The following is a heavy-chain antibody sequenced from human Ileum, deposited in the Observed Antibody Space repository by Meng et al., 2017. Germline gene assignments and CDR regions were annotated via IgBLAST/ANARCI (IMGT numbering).Heavy chain of an antibody. D-gene: IGHD5-18*01. J-gene: IGHJ4*02. Sequence: ESGPGLVKAPETLPLTWSVSGASMSVFSYGSWVRQSPGKGLEWIGQIDHLGIAYYKPSLKSRVTMSIDQSKSQFSLRLTSVSAADTAVYYCARHDGYYQDFWGQGTLVTVSS. V-gene: IGHV4-4*03. CDR1: GASMSVFSY. CDR2: IDHLGIA. CDR3: ARHDGYYQDF.